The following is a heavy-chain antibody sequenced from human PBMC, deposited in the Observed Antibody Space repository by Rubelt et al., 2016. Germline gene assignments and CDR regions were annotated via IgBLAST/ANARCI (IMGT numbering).Heavy chain of an antibody. J-gene: IGHJ4*02. CDR2: FSGSGDDR. D-gene: IGHD5-24*01. CDR1: DLFFSPYA. CDR3: AKETVKGWLRGFDW. V-gene: IGHV3-23*04. Sequence: EVQLVESGGGLVQLGGSLGPSCEPSDLFFSPYAISWVRQAPGTGLEGVSGFSGSGDDRYYADSVTARFTISRDNSNNTLYLQMTSLRADDTAVYYCAKETVKGWLRGFDWWGQGTLVTV.